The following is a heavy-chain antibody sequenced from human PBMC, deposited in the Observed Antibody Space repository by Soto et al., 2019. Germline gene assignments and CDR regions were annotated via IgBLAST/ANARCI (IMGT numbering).Heavy chain of an antibody. CDR1: GYTFTGYY. CDR3: AKDRNWNYAGNYYYGMDV. D-gene: IGHD1-7*01. J-gene: IGHJ6*02. V-gene: IGHV1-2*02. Sequence: HVQLVQSGAEVKKPGASVKVSCKASGYTFTGYYMHWVRQAPGQGLEWMGWINPNSGGTNYAQKFQGRVTMTRDTSISTAYMELSRLRSDDTAVYYCAKDRNWNYAGNYYYGMDVWGQGTTVTVSS. CDR2: INPNSGGT.